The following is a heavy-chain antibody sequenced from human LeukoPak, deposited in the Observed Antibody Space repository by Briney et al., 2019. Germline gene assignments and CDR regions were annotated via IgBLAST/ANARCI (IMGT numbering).Heavy chain of an antibody. CDR1: GGSISSSSYY. Sequence: SETLSLTCTVSGGSISSSSYYWGWIRQPPGKGLEWIGSIYYSGSTYYNPSLKSRVTISVDTSKNQFSLKLSSVTAADTAVYYCARQVAAAAGTEYYYYYGMDVWGQGTTVTVSS. V-gene: IGHV4-39*01. J-gene: IGHJ6*02. D-gene: IGHD6-13*01. CDR3: ARQVAAAAGTEYYYYYGMDV. CDR2: IYYSGST.